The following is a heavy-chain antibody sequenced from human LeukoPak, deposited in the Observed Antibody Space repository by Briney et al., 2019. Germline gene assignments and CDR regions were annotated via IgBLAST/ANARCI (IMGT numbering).Heavy chain of an antibody. J-gene: IGHJ4*02. CDR3: ARDQTAVTGVWGTIDY. Sequence: SGGSLRLSCTASGFTFSGYGMHWVRQAPGTGLEWVAIISYDGSNTFYGDSVKGRFTISRDNSKKTLYLQMNSLRTEDTAVYYCARDQTAVTGVWGTIDYWGQGTLVTVSS. CDR1: GFTFSGYG. CDR2: ISYDGSNT. D-gene: IGHD2-8*02. V-gene: IGHV3-30*03.